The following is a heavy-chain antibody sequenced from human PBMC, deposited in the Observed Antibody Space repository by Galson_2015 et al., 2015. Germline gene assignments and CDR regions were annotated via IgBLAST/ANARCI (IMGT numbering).Heavy chain of an antibody. CDR3: VRDRGGLIAAAGVFDY. Sequence: SLRLSCATSGFTFSDYWMDWVRQASGKGLEWVANIKRDGSENYSAASVKGRFTISRDNAKNSLYLQMNFLRAEDTAVYYCVRDRGGLIAAAGVFDYWGRGTLVTVSS. D-gene: IGHD6-13*01. CDR1: GFTFSDYW. V-gene: IGHV3-7*03. J-gene: IGHJ4*02. CDR2: IKRDGSEN.